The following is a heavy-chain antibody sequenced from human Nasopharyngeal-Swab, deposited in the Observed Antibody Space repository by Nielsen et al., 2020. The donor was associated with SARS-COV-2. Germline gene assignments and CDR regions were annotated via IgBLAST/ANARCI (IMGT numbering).Heavy chain of an antibody. J-gene: IGHJ6*02. CDR3: TRDLIKSDYGETNYGMDV. V-gene: IGHV3-49*03. Sequence: GGSLRLSCTASGFTFGDYAMSWFRQAPGKGLEWVGFIRSKAYGGTTEYAASVKGRFTISRDDSKSIAYLQMNSLKTEDTAVYYCTRDLIKSDYGETNYGMDVWGQGTTVTVSS. CDR2: IRSKAYGGTT. D-gene: IGHD4-17*01. CDR1: GFTFGDYA.